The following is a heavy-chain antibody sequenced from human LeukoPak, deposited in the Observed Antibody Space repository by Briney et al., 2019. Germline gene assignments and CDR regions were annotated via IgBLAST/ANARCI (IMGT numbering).Heavy chain of an antibody. CDR2: IYYSGST. J-gene: IGHJ4*02. V-gene: IGHV4-59*01. Sequence: SETLSLTCTVSGGSISSYYWSWIRQPPGKGLEWTGYIYYSGSTNYNPSLKSRVTISVDTSKNQFSLKLSSVTAADTAVYYCAREAMPYYFDYWDQGTLVTVSS. D-gene: IGHD2-2*01. CDR3: AREAMPYYFDY. CDR1: GGSISSYY.